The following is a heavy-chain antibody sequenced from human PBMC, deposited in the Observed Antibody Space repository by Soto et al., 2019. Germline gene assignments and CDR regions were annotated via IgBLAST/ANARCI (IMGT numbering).Heavy chain of an antibody. CDR1: GLYSGTYW. D-gene: IGHD1-1*01. CDR3: ARDRGSVQSRTYYFDL. J-gene: IGHJ4*02. CDR2: IKQDGSEK. Sequence: EEQLVESGGGLVQPGGSLRLSCAASGLYSGTYWMSWFRQAPGKGLEWVANIKQDGSEKYYVDSVKGRFTISRDNANNALYVQINTLRAEDTALYFCARDRGSVQSRTYYFDLWGQGTLVIVSS. V-gene: IGHV3-7*05.